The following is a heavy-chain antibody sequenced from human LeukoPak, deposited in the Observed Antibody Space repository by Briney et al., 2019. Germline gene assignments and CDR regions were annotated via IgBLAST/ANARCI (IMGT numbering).Heavy chain of an antibody. CDR1: GYTFTNYG. D-gene: IGHD2-15*01. V-gene: IGHV1-18*01. Sequence: ASVKVSCKASGYTFTNYGITWVRQAPGQGLEWMGWISDYNGNTNYAQTLQGRVTMTTDTSTSTVYMELRSLRSDDTAVYYCARDSCSDGNCFLDYWGQGTLVTVSS. CDR2: ISDYNGNT. J-gene: IGHJ4*02. CDR3: ARDSCSDGNCFLDY.